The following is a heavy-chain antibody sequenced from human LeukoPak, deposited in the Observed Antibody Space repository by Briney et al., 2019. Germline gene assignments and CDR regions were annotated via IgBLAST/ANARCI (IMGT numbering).Heavy chain of an antibody. V-gene: IGHV5-51*01. J-gene: IGHJ6*03. CDR1: GYSFTSYW. Sequence: GESLKISCKGSGYSFTSYWIGWVRQMPGKGLEWMGIIYPGDSDTRYSPSFQGQVIISADKSISTAYLQWSSLKASDTAVYYCARQAEPIAMVRGATRADYYYYMDVWGKGTTVTVPS. D-gene: IGHD3-10*01. CDR2: IYPGDSDT. CDR3: ARQAEPIAMVRGATRADYYYYMDV.